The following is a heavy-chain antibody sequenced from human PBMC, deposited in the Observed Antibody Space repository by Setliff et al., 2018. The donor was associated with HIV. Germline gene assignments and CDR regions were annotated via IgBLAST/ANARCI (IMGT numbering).Heavy chain of an antibody. V-gene: IGHV4-4*07. CDR1: GDSISGYY. D-gene: IGHD6-13*01. Sequence: SETLSLTCTSSGDSISGYYWSWIRQPAGKGLEWIGSIYYSGSTYYNPSLQSRVTISVDSSKNQFSLILRSVTAADTAIYYCARTYSSNWYIDYWGQGTLVTVS. CDR2: IYYSGST. J-gene: IGHJ4*02. CDR3: ARTYSSNWYIDY.